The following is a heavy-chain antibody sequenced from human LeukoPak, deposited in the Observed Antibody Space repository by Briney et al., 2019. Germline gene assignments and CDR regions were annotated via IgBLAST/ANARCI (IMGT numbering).Heavy chain of an antibody. CDR3: ARQGYSYARGYYYYMDV. D-gene: IGHD5-18*01. Sequence: SETLSLTCAVYGGSFSGYYWSWIRQPPGKGLEWIGEINHSGSTNYNPPLKSRVTISVDTSKNQFSLELSSVTAADTAVYYCARQGYSYARGYYYYMDVWGKGTTVTVSS. J-gene: IGHJ6*03. CDR2: INHSGST. CDR1: GGSFSGYY. V-gene: IGHV4-34*01.